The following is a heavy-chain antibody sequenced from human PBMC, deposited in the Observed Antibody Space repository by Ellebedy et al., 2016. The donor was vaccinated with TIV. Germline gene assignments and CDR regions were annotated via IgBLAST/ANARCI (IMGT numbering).Heavy chain of an antibody. J-gene: IGHJ6*02. Sequence: MPGGSLRLSCSVSGGSISAYYWSWIRQPPGRGLQWIGYVSYTGSTDYNHALKSRVTISVDTSKTQFSLKLSSVTAADTAVYYCARKIRSGYYPDAMDVWGQGTTVTVSS. CDR2: VSYTGST. CDR1: GGSISAYY. V-gene: IGHV4-59*08. D-gene: IGHD3-3*01. CDR3: ARKIRSGYYPDAMDV.